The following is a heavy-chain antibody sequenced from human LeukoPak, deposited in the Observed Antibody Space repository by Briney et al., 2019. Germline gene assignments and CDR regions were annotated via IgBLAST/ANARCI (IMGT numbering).Heavy chain of an antibody. V-gene: IGHV3-23*01. CDR2: IYENGGTT. Sequence: PGGSLRLSCVGSGFTFRSHAMSWVRQAPEKGLEFVSGIYENGGTTYYADSVKGRFSISRDNSKNTLYLQMNSLRAEDTAVYYCAKDLDSTGVWDYWGQGTLVTVSS. J-gene: IGHJ4*02. CDR1: GFTFRSHA. CDR3: AKDLDSTGVWDY. D-gene: IGHD3-22*01.